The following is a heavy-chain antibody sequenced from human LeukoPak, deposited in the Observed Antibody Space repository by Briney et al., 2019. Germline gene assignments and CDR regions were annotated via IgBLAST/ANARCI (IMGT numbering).Heavy chain of an antibody. V-gene: IGHV4-4*02. Sequence: SGTLSLTCAVSGGSISTTNWWNWVRQPPGKGLEWIGEIYHTGSTNYNPSLKSRVTISVDKSKNQFSLKLSSVTAADTAIYYCARENPSGYYNRPIDYWGQGTLVTVSS. D-gene: IGHD3-22*01. CDR2: IYHTGST. J-gene: IGHJ4*02. CDR3: ARENPSGYYNRPIDY. CDR1: GGSISTTNW.